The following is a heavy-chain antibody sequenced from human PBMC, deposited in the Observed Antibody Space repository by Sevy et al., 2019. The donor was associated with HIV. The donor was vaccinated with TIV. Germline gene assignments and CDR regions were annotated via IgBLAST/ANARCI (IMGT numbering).Heavy chain of an antibody. J-gene: IGHJ4*02. D-gene: IGHD2-15*01. V-gene: IGHV5-51*01. CDR2: INPGDSET. Sequence: GESLKISRKGSGYRFTSYWIGWVRQMPGKGLEWMGIINPGDSETTDSPSFQGQVTITVDKSISTADLQWSSLKASDNAIYYCARRTNSGSCSAGSCSIFDYWGQGTLVTVSS. CDR1: GYRFTSYW. CDR3: ARRTNSGSCSAGSCSIFDY.